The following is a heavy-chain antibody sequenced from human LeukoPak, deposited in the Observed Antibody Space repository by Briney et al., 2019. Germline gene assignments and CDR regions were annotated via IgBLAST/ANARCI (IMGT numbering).Heavy chain of an antibody. V-gene: IGHV4-34*01. Sequence: SETLSLTCAVYGGSFSGYYWSWIRQPPGKGLEWIGEINHSGSTNYIPSLKSRVTISVDTSKNQFSLKLSSVTAADTAVYYCARGNLYYFDSSGYYFEFDYWGRGTLVTVSS. J-gene: IGHJ4*02. D-gene: IGHD3-22*01. CDR1: GGSFSGYY. CDR2: INHSGST. CDR3: ARGNLYYFDSSGYYFEFDY.